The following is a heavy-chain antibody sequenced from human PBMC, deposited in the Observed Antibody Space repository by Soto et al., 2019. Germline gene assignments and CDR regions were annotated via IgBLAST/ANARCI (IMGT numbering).Heavy chain of an antibody. J-gene: IGHJ4*02. CDR3: ARHAGSGWSLFDY. CDR2: IYYSGST. Sequence: SETLSLTCTVSGGSISSSSYYWGWIRQPPGKGLEWIGSIYYSGSTYYNPSLKSRVTISVDTSKNQFSLKLSSVTAADTAVYYSARHAGSGWSLFDYWGQGTLVTVSS. CDR1: GGSISSSSYY. D-gene: IGHD6-19*01. V-gene: IGHV4-39*01.